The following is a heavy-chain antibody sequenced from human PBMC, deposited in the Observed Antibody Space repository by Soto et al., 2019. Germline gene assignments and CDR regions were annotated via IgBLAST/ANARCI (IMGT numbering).Heavy chain of an antibody. J-gene: IGHJ4*02. CDR1: GFTFSSYA. Sequence: GGSLRLSCAASGFTFSSYAMSWVRQAPGKGLEWISAISNTGDNTPYADAVRGRFTIFRDDSKSTLYLQMTSLTVDDTAVYYCARGGLTVPRYYWGQGTQVTVSS. CDR2: ISNTGDNT. CDR3: ARGGLTVPRYY. D-gene: IGHD3-16*01. V-gene: IGHV3-23*01.